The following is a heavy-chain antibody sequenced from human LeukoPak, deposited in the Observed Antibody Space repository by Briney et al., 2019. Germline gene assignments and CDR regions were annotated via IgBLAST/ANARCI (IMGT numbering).Heavy chain of an antibody. CDR1: GYTFTGYY. J-gene: IGHJ4*02. CDR2: INPNSGGT. CDR3: ARSGGYNSLFDY. V-gene: IGHV1-2*02. Sequence: ASVKVSCKASGYTFTGYYMHWVRQAPGQGLEWMGWINPNSGGTNCAQKFQGRVTMTRDTSISTAYMELSRLRSDDTAVYYCARSGGYNSLFDYWGQGTLVTVSS. D-gene: IGHD5-12*01.